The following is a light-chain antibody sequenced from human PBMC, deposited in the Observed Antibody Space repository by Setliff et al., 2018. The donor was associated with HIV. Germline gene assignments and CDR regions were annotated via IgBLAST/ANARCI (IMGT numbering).Light chain of an antibody. J-gene: IGLJ1*01. CDR1: RSNIGRNS. CDR2: SNI. V-gene: IGLV1-44*01. Sequence: QSVLTQPPSASGTPGQRVTISCSGSRSNIGRNSVTWYQQFPGAAPKLLIYSNIQQPSGVPDRFSGSKSGSSASLAISGLQSEDEADYYCCSYAGSTTYVFGTGTKVTVL. CDR3: CSYAGSTTYV.